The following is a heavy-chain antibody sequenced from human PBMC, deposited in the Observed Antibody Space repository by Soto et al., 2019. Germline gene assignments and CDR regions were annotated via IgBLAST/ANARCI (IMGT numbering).Heavy chain of an antibody. V-gene: IGHV3-33*01. CDR2: IWYDGSNK. CDR1: GFTFSSYG. Sequence: PGGSLRLSCAASGFTFSSYGMHWVRQAPGKGLEWVAVIWYDGSNKYYADSVKGRFTISRDNSKNTLYLQMNSLRAEDTAVYYCAREGLAARPHCGYYYYGMDVWGQGTTVTVSS. CDR3: AREGLAARPHCGYYYYGMDV. D-gene: IGHD6-6*01. J-gene: IGHJ6*02.